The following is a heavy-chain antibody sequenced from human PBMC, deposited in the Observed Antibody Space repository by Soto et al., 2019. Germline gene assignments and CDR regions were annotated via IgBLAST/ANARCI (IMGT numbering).Heavy chain of an antibody. CDR3: AKEAISSGWSGGRKYYFDY. CDR1: GFNFEDHA. J-gene: IGHJ4*02. D-gene: IGHD6-19*01. Sequence: GGSLRLSCAASGFNFEDHAMHWVRQPPGKGLEWVSSIPWNSGTIGYADSVKGRFIISRDNTKNSLYLQMDSLRPEDTALYFCAKEAISSGWSGGRKYYFDYWGQGVLVTVSS. V-gene: IGHV3-9*01. CDR2: IPWNSGTI.